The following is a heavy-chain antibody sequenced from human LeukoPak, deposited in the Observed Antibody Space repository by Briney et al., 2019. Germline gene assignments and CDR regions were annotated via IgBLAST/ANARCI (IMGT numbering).Heavy chain of an antibody. D-gene: IGHD4/OR15-4a*01. J-gene: IGHJ4*02. CDR1: GFTFINYN. Sequence: PGGSLSLSCAASGFTFINYNMNWVRQAPGKGLAWVSFIYSDNTHYSDSVKGRFTISRDNSKNTLYLQMNSLRAEDTAVYYCARRAGAYSHPYDYWGQGTLVTVSS. CDR3: ARRAGAYSHPYDY. V-gene: IGHV3-53*01. CDR2: IYSDNT.